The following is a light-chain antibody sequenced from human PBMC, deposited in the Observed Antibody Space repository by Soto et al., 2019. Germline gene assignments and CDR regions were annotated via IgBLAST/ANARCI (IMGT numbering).Light chain of an antibody. CDR2: GAS. CDR1: LSVSSSY. CDR3: QQYGISPVP. V-gene: IGKV3-20*01. J-gene: IGKJ1*01. Sequence: EIVLTQSPSTLSLSPGERATLLCRASLSVSSSYLAWYVQKPGQAPRLLIYGASSRATGIPERFSGSGSGTDFTLTISRLEPEDFAVYYCQQYGISPVPFGQGTKVDIK.